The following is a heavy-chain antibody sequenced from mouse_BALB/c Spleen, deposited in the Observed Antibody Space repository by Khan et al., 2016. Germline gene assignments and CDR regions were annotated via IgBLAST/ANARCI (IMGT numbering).Heavy chain of an antibody. CDR2: ISYSGST. CDR3: ARGAYDGTYYAIDY. CDR1: GYSITSDYA. J-gene: IGHJ4*01. Sequence: EVQLQESGPGLVKPSQSLSLTCTVTGYSITSDYAWNWIRQFPGNKLEWMGYISYSGSTTYNPSLKSRISITRDTSKNQVFLQLNSVTTAATATYYCARGAYDGTYYAIDYWGQGTSVTVSS. V-gene: IGHV3-2*02. D-gene: IGHD2-12*01.